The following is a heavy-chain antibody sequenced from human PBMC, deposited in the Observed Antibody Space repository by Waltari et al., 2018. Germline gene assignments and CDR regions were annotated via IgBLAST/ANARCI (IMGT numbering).Heavy chain of an antibody. CDR1: GFTFSSCA. CDR2: VCVSGYNF. Sequence: EVQLLESGGGFVQPGGSLRLSCATSGFTFSSCAMSWVRQTPGKGLEWVSVVCVSGYNFNYADSVRVCFVISSYNSKSTLYLQMNSLRVEDTAVYYCVCDDEADWPFDLDYWGRGTQVTVSS. V-gene: IGHV3-23*01. J-gene: IGHJ4*02. CDR3: VCDDEADWPFDLDY. D-gene: IGHD3-16*01.